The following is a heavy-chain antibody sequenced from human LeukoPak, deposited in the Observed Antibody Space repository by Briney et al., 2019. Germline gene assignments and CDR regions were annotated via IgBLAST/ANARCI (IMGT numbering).Heavy chain of an antibody. CDR1: GYTFTSYG. D-gene: IGHD3-3*01. V-gene: IGHV1-18*01. CDR3: AREIPTSYYDFWSDYYTLRYADY. J-gene: IGHJ4*02. CDR2: ISAYNGNT. Sequence: ASVKVSCKASGYTFTSYGISWVRQAPGQGLEWMGWISAYNGNTNYAQKLQGRVTMTTDTSTSTAYMELRSLRSDDTAVYYCAREIPTSYYDFWSDYYTLRYADYWGQGTLVTVSS.